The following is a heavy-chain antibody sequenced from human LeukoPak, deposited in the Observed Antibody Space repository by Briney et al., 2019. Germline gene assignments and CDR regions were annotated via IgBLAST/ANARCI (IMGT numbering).Heavy chain of an antibody. J-gene: IGHJ5*02. Sequence: SETLSLTCTVSGGSISSYYWSWIRQPPGKGLEWIGYIYHSGSTYYNPSLKSRVTISVDRSKNQFSLKLSSVTAADTAVYYCARGGYCSSTSCYKYPTYDDWFDPWGQGTLVTVSS. CDR3: ARGGYCSSTSCYKYPTYDDWFDP. V-gene: IGHV4-59*12. D-gene: IGHD2-2*02. CDR2: IYHSGST. CDR1: GGSISSYY.